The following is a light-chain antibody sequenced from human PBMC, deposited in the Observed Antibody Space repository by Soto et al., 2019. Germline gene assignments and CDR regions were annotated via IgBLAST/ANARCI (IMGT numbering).Light chain of an antibody. Sequence: EIVLTQSPGTLSSSPGERATLSCRASQSVSSSYLAWYQQKPGQAPRLLVYGASSRATGIPDRFSGSGSGTDLTLNISRLEPEDFAVYYCQQYGNSPAFGGGIKVEIK. J-gene: IGKJ4*01. CDR3: QQYGNSPA. V-gene: IGKV3-20*01. CDR2: GAS. CDR1: QSVSSSY.